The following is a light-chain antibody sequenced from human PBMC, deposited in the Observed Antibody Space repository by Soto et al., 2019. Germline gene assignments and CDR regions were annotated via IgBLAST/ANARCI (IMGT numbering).Light chain of an antibody. CDR1: SSDVGSYNY. J-gene: IGLJ2*01. CDR3: SSYTSSSTLV. V-gene: IGLV2-14*03. Sequence: QSVLTQPASVSGSPGQSITISCTGTSSDVGSYNYVSWYQQHPGKAPKLMIYDVTXRPSGVSNRFSGSKSGNTASLTISGXXXXXXXDYYCSSYTSSSTLVFGGGTKLTVL. CDR2: DVT.